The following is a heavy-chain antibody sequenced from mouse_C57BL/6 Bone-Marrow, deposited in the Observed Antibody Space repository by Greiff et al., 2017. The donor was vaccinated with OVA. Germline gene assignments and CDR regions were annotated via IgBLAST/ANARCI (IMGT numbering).Heavy chain of an antibody. V-gene: IGHV1-22*01. D-gene: IGHD2-12*01. CDR3: ARRYDERVWFAY. J-gene: IGHJ3*01. CDR2: INPNNGGT. CDR1: GYTFTDYN. Sequence: EVQLQQSGPELVKPGASVKMSCKASGYTFTDYNMHWVKQSHGKSLEWIGYINPNNGGTSYNQKFKGKATLTVNKSSSTAYMELRSLTSEDSAVYYCARRYDERVWFAYWGQGTLVTVSA.